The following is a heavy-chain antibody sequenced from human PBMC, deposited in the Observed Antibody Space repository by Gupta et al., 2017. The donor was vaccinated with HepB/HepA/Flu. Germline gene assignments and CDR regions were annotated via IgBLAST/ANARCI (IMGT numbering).Heavy chain of an antibody. CDR1: GFTFSSYA. D-gene: IGHD1-26*01. CDR3: ARDRTRFRYSYYYGMDV. V-gene: IGHV3-30-3*01. CDR2: ISYDGSNK. Sequence: QVQLVESGGGVVQPGRSLRLSCAASGFTFSSYAMHWVRQAPGKGLEWVAVISYDGSNKYYADSVKGRFTISRDNSKNTLYLQMNSLRAEDTAVYYCARDRTRFRYSYYYGMDVWGQGTTVTVSS. J-gene: IGHJ6*02.